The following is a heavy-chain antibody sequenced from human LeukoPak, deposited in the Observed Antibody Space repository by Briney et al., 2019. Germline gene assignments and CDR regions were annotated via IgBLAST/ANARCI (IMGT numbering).Heavy chain of an antibody. J-gene: IGHJ4*02. CDR2: IKQDGSEK. CDR1: GFTFSNYW. Sequence: PGGSLRLSCAASGFTFSNYWMTWVRQAPGKGLEWVADIKQDGSEKLYVKSVRGRFTISRDSAKNSLYLQMNSLRAEDTAVYYCARAFDYWGQGALVTVSS. CDR3: ARAFDY. V-gene: IGHV3-7*01.